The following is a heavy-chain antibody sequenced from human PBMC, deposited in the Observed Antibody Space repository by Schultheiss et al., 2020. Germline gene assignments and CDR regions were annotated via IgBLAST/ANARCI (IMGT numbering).Heavy chain of an antibody. J-gene: IGHJ3*01. CDR3: ARVGGVG. V-gene: IGHV3-30-3*01. D-gene: IGHD1-26*01. CDR1: GFTFSSYA. CDR2: ISYDGSNK. Sequence: GGSLRLSCAASGFTFSSYAMHWVRQAPGKGLEWVAVISYDGSNKYYADSVKGRFTISRDNSKNTLYLQMNSLRAEDTAVYYCARVGGVGWGQGTMVTV.